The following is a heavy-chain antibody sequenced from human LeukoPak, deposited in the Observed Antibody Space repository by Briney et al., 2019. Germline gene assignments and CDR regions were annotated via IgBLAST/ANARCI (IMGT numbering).Heavy chain of an antibody. CDR1: GGSISSYY. CDR3: ARDGGQHLYYFDY. Sequence: SETLSLTCTVSGGSISSYYWSWIRQPPGKGLEWIGYIYYSGSTNYNPSLKSRVTISVDTSKNQFSLKLSSVTAADTAVYYCARDGGQHLYYFDYWGQGTLVTVSS. J-gene: IGHJ4*02. D-gene: IGHD3-16*01. CDR2: IYYSGST. V-gene: IGHV4-59*01.